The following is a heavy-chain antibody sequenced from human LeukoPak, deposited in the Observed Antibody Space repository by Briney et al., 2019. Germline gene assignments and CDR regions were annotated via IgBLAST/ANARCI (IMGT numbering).Heavy chain of an antibody. CDR2: ISAYNGNT. CDR3: ARVYSGYDCGDY. CDR1: GYTFTSYG. J-gene: IGHJ4*02. Sequence: ASVKVSCKASGYTFTSYGISWVRQAPGQGLEWMGWISAYNGNTNYAQKLQGRVTMTTDTSTSTAYMELRSLRSDNTAVYYCARVYSGYDCGDYWGQGTLVTVSS. V-gene: IGHV1-18*01. D-gene: IGHD5-12*01.